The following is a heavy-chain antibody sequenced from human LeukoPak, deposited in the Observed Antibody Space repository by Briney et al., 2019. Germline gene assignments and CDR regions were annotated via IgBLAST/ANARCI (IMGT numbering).Heavy chain of an antibody. J-gene: IGHJ6*03. CDR2: IYSDGRT. D-gene: IGHD6-19*01. CDR3: AGDRSSGWFSYMDV. V-gene: IGHV3-53*01. Sequence: SGGSLRLSCGASGFTVSSNYMSWVRQAPGKGLEWISVIYSDGRTYYADSVKGRFTISRDNSKNTLYLQMNSLRAEDAAVYYCAGDRSSGWFSYMDVWGKGTTVTVSS. CDR1: GFTVSSNY.